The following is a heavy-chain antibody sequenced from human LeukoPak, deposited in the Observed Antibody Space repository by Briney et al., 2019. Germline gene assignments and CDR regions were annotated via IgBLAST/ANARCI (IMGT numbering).Heavy chain of an antibody. V-gene: IGHV3-11*01. D-gene: IGHD3-22*01. CDR2: ISSSGSTI. CDR3: ARDRAYYYDSSGYVDY. CDR1: GFTFSDYY. J-gene: IGHJ4*02. Sequence: GGSLRLSCAASGFTFSDYYMSWIRQAPGKGLEGVSYISSSGSTISYADSVKGRFTISRDNAKNSLYLQMNSLRAEDTAVYYCARDRAYYYDSSGYVDYWGQGTLVTVSS.